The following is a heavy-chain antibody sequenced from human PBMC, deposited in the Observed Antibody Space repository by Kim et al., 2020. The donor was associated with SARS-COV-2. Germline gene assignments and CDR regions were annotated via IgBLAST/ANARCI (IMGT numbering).Heavy chain of an antibody. Sequence: ASVKVSCKASGYTFTSYYMYWVRQAPGQGLEWKGIINPSGGSTDYAQKFQGRVTMTRDTSTSTVYMELSSLRSEDTAVYYCARAWGSGSYYNNWFDPWGQGTLVTVSS. D-gene: IGHD3-10*01. V-gene: IGHV1-46*01. CDR1: GYTFTSYY. J-gene: IGHJ5*02. CDR3: ARAWGSGSYYNNWFDP. CDR2: INPSGGST.